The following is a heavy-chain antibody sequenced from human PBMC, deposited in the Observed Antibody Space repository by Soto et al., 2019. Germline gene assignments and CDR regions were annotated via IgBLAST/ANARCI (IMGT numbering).Heavy chain of an antibody. CDR3: ARDRPPSGSYRYYYYYYYMDV. Sequence: GGSLRLSCAASGFTFSSYSMNWVRQAPGKGLEWVSYISSSSSTIYYADYVKGRFTISRDNAKNSLYLQMNSLRAEDTAVYYCARDRPPSGSYRYYYYYYYMDVWGKGTTVTVSS. J-gene: IGHJ6*03. CDR2: ISSSSSTI. CDR1: GFTFSSYS. V-gene: IGHV3-48*01. D-gene: IGHD3-10*01.